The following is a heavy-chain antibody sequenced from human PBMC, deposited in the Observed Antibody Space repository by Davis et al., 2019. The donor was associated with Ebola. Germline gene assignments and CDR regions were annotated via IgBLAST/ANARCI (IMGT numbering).Heavy chain of an antibody. D-gene: IGHD2-15*01. CDR3: ARARYCSGGSCYDYYYYGMDV. CDR1: GYSHSTYW. V-gene: IGHV5-51*01. Sequence: GESLKISCKGSGYSHSTYWIGWVRQMPGKGLEWMGIIYPCDSDTRYSPSFQGQVTISADKSISTAYLQWSSLKASDTAMYYCARARYCSGGSCYDYYYYGMDVWGQGTTVTVSS. J-gene: IGHJ6*02. CDR2: IYPCDSDT.